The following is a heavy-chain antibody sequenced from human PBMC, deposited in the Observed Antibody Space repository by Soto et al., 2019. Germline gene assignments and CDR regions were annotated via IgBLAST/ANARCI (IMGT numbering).Heavy chain of an antibody. V-gene: IGHV3-23*01. CDR1: GFTFSSYA. CDR3: AKPRVTTSYYYYYMDV. CDR2: ISGSGGST. J-gene: IGHJ6*03. D-gene: IGHD4-17*01. Sequence: EVQLLESGGGLVQPGGSLRLSCAASGFTFSSYAMSWVRQAPGKGLEWVSAISGSGGSTYYADSVKGRFTISRDNSKNTLYLQMNSLRAEDTAVYYCAKPRVTTSYYYYYMDVWGKGTTVTVSS.